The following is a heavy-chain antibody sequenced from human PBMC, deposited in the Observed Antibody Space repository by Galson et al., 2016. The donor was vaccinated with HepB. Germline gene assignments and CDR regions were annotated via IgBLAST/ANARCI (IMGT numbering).Heavy chain of an antibody. CDR3: ARDPRKIRYQLLEIYYYYYAMDV. CDR1: GYTFTTYG. V-gene: IGHV1-18*01. J-gene: IGHJ6*02. D-gene: IGHD2-2*01. CDR2: ISAYNGNT. Sequence: SVKVSCKASGYTFTTYGISWVRQAPGQGLEWMGWISAYNGNTNYAQKPQGRVTMTTDTPTSTAYMERRSLRSDDTAVYYCARDPRKIRYQLLEIYYYYYAMDVWGQGTTVTVSS.